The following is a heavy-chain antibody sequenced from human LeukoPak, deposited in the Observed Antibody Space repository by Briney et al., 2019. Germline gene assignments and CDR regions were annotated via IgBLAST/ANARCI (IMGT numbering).Heavy chain of an antibody. D-gene: IGHD3-22*01. CDR3: GVTTPGLLSGDY. V-gene: IGHV3-21*01. Sequence: GSLRLSCAASGFTFSSYSMNWVRQAPGKGLEWVSSISSSSYIYYADSVKGRFTISRDNAKNSLYLQMNSLRAEDTAVYYCGVTTPGLLSGDYWGQGTLVTVSS. CDR1: GFTFSSYS. J-gene: IGHJ4*02. CDR2: ISSSSYI.